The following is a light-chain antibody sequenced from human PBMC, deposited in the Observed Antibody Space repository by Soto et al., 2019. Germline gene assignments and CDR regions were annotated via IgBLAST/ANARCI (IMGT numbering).Light chain of an antibody. V-gene: IGLV8-61*01. J-gene: IGLJ3*02. CDR1: SGSVSTTNY. Sequence: QAVVTQEPSYSVSPGRTVTLTCGLSSGSVSTTNYPTWYQQTPGQPPRTLIYSTDTRSSGVPDRFSGSILGNNAALTITGAQADDESDYYCVLYMGRGIWVFGGGTKLTVL. CDR3: VLYMGRGIWV. CDR2: STD.